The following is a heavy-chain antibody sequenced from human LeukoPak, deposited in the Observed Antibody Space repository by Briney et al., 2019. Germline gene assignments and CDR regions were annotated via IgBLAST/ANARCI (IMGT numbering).Heavy chain of an antibody. J-gene: IGHJ5*02. D-gene: IGHD2-21*01. CDR2: INSAGSST. CDR3: ARDRGENWFDP. V-gene: IGHV3-74*01. Sequence: PGGSLRLSCAASGFTFSSYWMHWGRQAPGKGLVWVSRINSAGSSTIYADSVKGRFTISRDNAKNTLYLQMNSLRAEDTAVYYCARDRGENWFDPWGQGTLVTVSS. CDR1: GFTFSSYW.